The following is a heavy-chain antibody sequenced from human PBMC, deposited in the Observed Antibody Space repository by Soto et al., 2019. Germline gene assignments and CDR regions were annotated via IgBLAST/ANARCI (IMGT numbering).Heavy chain of an antibody. V-gene: IGHV4-4*07. CDR1: GGSISGYY. J-gene: IGHJ5*02. Sequence: PSETLSLTCTVSGGSISGYYWSWIRQPAGKGLEWIGRVYSSGTTNYNPSLRSRVTLSVDTSKNQFSLKVMSVTAADTAVYYCARLAGAGPYNWFDPWGQGTLVTVS. CDR2: VYSSGTT. CDR3: ARLAGAGPYNWFDP. D-gene: IGHD6-13*01.